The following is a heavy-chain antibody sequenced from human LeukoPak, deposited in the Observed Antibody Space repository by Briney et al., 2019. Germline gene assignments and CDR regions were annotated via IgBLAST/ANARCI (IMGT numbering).Heavy chain of an antibody. Sequence: GGSLRLSCAASGFTFSSYGMHWVRQAPGKGLEWVAVISYDGSNKYYADSVKGRFTISRDNSKNTLYLQMNSLRAEDTAVYYCAKESYPYYYDSSGLIDYWGQGTLVTVSS. CDR2: ISYDGSNK. J-gene: IGHJ4*02. CDR3: AKESYPYYYDSSGLIDY. CDR1: GFTFSSYG. V-gene: IGHV3-30*18. D-gene: IGHD3-22*01.